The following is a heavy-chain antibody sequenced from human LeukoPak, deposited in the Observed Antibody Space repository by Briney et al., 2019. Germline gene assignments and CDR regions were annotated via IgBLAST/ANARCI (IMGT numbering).Heavy chain of an antibody. CDR3: ARGGTVTTFDY. J-gene: IGHJ4*02. CDR1: GFTFDDYA. D-gene: IGHD4-11*01. Sequence: GGSLRLSCAASGFTFDDYAMTWVRQPPGKGLEWVSTVNWNGGSTSYADSVKGRFTISRDNAKNSLYLQMSSLRADDTAFYYCARGGTVTTFDYWGQGTLVTVSS. V-gene: IGHV3-20*04. CDR2: VNWNGGST.